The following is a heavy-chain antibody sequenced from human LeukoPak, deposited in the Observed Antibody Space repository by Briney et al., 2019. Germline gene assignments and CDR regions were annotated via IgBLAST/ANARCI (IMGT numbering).Heavy chain of an antibody. CDR3: ARVENGDYSYYFDY. J-gene: IGHJ4*02. CDR2: VYYSGGT. CDR1: GGSISSYY. D-gene: IGHD4-17*01. Sequence: PLETLSLTCSVSGGSISSYYWSWIRQPPGKGLEWLGYVYYSGGTNYNPSLKSRVAISVDTSKNQFSLKLSSVTAADTAVYYCARVENGDYSYYFDYWGQGTLVTVSS. V-gene: IGHV4-59*08.